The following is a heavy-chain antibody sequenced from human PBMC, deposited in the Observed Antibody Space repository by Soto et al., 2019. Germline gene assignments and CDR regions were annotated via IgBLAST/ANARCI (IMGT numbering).Heavy chain of an antibody. CDR3: ARDRSYAMEV. CDR1: GFSIRDYW. Sequence: GGSLRLSCEASGFSIRDYWMHWVRQAPGEGLVWVSCINGDASSTTYADSVKGRFTISRDDAKNTVYLQMTSLRAEDTAVYFCARDRSYAMEVWGQGTRVTISS. J-gene: IGHJ6*02. CDR2: INGDASST. V-gene: IGHV3-74*01.